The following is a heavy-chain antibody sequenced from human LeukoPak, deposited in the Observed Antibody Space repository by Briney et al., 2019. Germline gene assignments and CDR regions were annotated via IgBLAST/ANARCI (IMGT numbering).Heavy chain of an antibody. CDR2: INTNTGNP. CDR1: GYTFTTYI. CDR3: ARVVVVAATARVFDI. D-gene: IGHD2-15*01. Sequence: ASVKVSCKASGYTFTTYIINWVRQAPGQGLEWMGWINTNTGNPTYAQGFTGRFVFSLDTSVSTAYLQISSLKAEDTAVYYCARVVVVAATARVFDIWGQGTMVTVSS. V-gene: IGHV7-4-1*02. J-gene: IGHJ3*02.